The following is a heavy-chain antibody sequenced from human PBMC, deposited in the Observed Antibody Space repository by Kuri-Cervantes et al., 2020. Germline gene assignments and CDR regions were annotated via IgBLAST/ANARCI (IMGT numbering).Heavy chain of an antibody. CDR1: GFTFSNAW. V-gene: IGHV3-15*01. CDR2: TTSKTDGGTT. CDR3: AKDLYCSSTSCHTRLGDYGMDV. J-gene: IGHJ6*02. D-gene: IGHD2-2*02. Sequence: GESLKISCAASGFTFSNAWMSWVRQAPGKGLEWVGRTTSKTDGGTTDYAAPVKGRFTISRDDSKNTLYLQMNSLRAEDTAVYYCAKDLYCSSTSCHTRLGDYGMDVWGQGTTVTVSS.